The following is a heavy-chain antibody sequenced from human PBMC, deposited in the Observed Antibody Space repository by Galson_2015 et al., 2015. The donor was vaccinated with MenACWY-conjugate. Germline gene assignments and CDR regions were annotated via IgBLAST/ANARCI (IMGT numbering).Heavy chain of an antibody. CDR1: GFTFGTNW. CDR2: IKEDGSVK. Sequence: SLRLSCAGSGFTFGTNWMYWVRQAPGKGLEWVANIKEDGSVKYYVDSVKGRFTISRDNSRNSLYLQMNSLSVEDTAAYYCAREYYGWGGFWPWGQGTLVIISS. CDR3: AREYYGWGGFWP. D-gene: IGHD3-16*01. V-gene: IGHV3-7*05. J-gene: IGHJ4*02.